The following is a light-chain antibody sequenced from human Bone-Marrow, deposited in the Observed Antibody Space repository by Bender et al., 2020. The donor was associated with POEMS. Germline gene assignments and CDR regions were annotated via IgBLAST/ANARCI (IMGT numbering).Light chain of an antibody. V-gene: IGLV1-44*01. CDR1: SSKFGSYP. CDR3: ATWDDSLNGWV. Sequence: QSVLTPPPSPSGTPGHTVTIPCSGSSSKFGSYPVNWYQQLPGAAPKLVIFNNSQRPSGVPDRFSGSNSGTSASLALSGLLSDDEADFYCATWDDSLNGWVFGGGTKLTVL. J-gene: IGLJ3*02. CDR2: NNS.